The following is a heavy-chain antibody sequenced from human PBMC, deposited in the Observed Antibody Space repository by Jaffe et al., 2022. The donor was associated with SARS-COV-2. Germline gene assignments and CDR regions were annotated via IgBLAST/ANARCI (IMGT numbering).Heavy chain of an antibody. D-gene: IGHD6-19*01. J-gene: IGHJ4*02. CDR2: ISYDGSNK. Sequence: QVQLVESGGGVVQPGRSLRLSCAASGFTFSSSGMHWVRQAPGKGLEWVAVISYDGSNKYYADSVKGRFTISRDNSKNTLYLQMNSLRAEDTAVYYCAKDLTAVAGTYFDYWGQGTLVTVSS. CDR1: GFTFSSSG. V-gene: IGHV3-30*18. CDR3: AKDLTAVAGTYFDY.